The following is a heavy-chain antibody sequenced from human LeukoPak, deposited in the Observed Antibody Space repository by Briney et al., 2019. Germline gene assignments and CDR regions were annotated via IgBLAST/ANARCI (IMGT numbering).Heavy chain of an antibody. D-gene: IGHD5-24*01. CDR1: GFTFSSYA. CDR2: IPYDGSNK. CDR3: AREIGPIQLHLWGSAFDY. V-gene: IGHV3-30*04. J-gene: IGHJ4*02. Sequence: GRTLRLSCAASGFTFSSYAMHWVRQAPGKGLEWVALIPYDGSNKYYADSVKGRFTVSRDNSKNTLYLQMNSLRSEDTAVYYCAREIGPIQLHLWGSAFDYWGQGTLVTVSS.